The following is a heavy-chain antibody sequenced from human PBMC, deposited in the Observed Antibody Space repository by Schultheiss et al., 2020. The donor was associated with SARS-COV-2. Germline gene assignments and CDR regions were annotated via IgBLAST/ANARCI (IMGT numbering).Heavy chain of an antibody. CDR2: IYYSGST. CDR1: GGSISSGGYY. D-gene: IGHD5-18*01. Sequence: SQTLSLTCTVSGGSISSGGYYWSWIRQHPGKGLEWIGYIYYSGSTYYNPSLKSRVTISVDTSKNQFSLKLSSVTVADTAVYYCASLAMVPSGFDYWGQGTLVTVSS. J-gene: IGHJ4*02. V-gene: IGHV4-31*03. CDR3: ASLAMVPSGFDY.